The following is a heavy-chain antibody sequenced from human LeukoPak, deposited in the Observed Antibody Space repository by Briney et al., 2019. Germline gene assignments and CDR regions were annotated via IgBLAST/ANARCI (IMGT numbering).Heavy chain of an antibody. J-gene: IGHJ4*02. D-gene: IGHD3-22*01. CDR3: ARERSGSSGYYSAIDS. CDR1: GFTFSSYW. V-gene: IGHV3-74*01. Sequence: PGGSLRLSCVASGFTFSSYWMHWVRQPPGNGLVWVSRIGSDGSTTTYADSVKGRFTISRDNDKNTLYLQMNSLRAEGTAVYYCARERSGSSGYYSAIDSWGQGTLVTVSS. CDR2: IGSDGSTT.